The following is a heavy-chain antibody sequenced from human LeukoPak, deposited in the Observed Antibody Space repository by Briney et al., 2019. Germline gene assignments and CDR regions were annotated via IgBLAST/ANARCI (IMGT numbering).Heavy chain of an antibody. D-gene: IGHD1-26*01. V-gene: IGHV1-18*01. CDR2: ISPYNGNT. J-gene: IGHJ4*02. Sequence: ASVKVSCKASGYTFTNYGISWVRQAPGQGLEWMAWISPYNGNTKYAQKFQGGVTMTTDTSTSTAYMELRSLGSDDTAVYYCAIEGPGELDPTFDYWGQGTLVIVSS. CDR1: GYTFTNYG. CDR3: AIEGPGELDPTFDY.